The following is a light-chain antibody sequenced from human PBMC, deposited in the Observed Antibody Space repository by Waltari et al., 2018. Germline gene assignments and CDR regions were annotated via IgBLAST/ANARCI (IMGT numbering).Light chain of an antibody. CDR2: GDN. CDR1: SSNIGAGYG. Sequence: QSALTQPPSVSGAPGQRVTISCTGSSSNIGAGYGVHWFQQIPGTAPKVLISGDNIRPSGVPDRFSASKFGTSASLAITGVQPEDEAVYFCQSHDSSLRWVFGGGTKLTVL. V-gene: IGLV1-40*01. J-gene: IGLJ2*01. CDR3: QSHDSSLRWV.